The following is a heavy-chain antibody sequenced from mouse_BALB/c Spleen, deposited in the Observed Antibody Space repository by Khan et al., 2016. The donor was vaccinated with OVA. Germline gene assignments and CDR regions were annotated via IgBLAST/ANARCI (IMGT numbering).Heavy chain of an antibody. CDR3: ARGYAFFAS. J-gene: IGHJ3*01. CDR1: GYSFTLYY. V-gene: IGHV1-18*01. D-gene: IGHD2-14*01. CDR2: VNPNTDNI. Sequence: VQLKQSGPDLVKPGASVKISCKASGYSFTLYYMSWVKQSHGKSLEWIGRVNPNTDNINYNQEFKGKAILTVDKSSNTAYMELRSLTSEDPAVYFCARGYAFFASWGQGTLVTVSA.